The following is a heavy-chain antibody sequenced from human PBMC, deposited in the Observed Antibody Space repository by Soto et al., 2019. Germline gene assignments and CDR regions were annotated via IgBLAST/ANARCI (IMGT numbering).Heavy chain of an antibody. CDR1: GDSLTGYY. CDR2: INPDTWAK. CDR3: ARGDYGTGGYPFPYFDY. V-gene: IGHV1-2*02. J-gene: IGHJ4*02. D-gene: IGHD2-8*02. Sequence: ASVKVSCNASGDSLTGYYIHCVLQAAGQVLDWMGWINPDTWAKTEAKNFHARVTLTSDTSISTAYMDLTSLTSDETAVYYCARGDYGTGGYPFPYFDYWGQGALVTVSS.